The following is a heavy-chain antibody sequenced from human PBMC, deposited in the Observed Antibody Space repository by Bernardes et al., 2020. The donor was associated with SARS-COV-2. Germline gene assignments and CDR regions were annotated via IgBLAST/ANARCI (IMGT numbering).Heavy chain of an antibody. CDR2: ISSSSSTI. D-gene: IGHD3-22*01. CDR3: ARDPGVEGYYGYYYYYGMDV. V-gene: IGHV3-48*02. CDR1: GFTFSSYS. Sequence: SLLLSLAASGFTFSSYSMNWVRQAPGKGLEWVSYISSSSSTIYYADSVKGRFTISRDNAKNSLYLQMNSLRDEDTAVYYCARDPGVEGYYGYYYYYGMDVWGQGTTVTVSS. J-gene: IGHJ6*02.